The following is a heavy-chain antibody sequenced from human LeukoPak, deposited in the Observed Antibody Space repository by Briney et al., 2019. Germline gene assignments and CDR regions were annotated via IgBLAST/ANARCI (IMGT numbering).Heavy chain of an antibody. J-gene: IGHJ4*02. Sequence: GGSLRLSCAASGFTFSSYSMNWVRQAPGKGMEWVSSISSSSSYIYYADSVKGRFTISRDNAKNSLYLQMNSLRAEDTAVYYCAREGDNWGSSDYWGQGTLVTVSS. CDR2: ISSSSSYI. CDR3: AREGDNWGSSDY. CDR1: GFTFSSYS. V-gene: IGHV3-21*01. D-gene: IGHD7-27*01.